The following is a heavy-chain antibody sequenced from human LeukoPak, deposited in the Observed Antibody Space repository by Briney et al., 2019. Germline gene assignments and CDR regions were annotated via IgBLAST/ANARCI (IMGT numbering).Heavy chain of an antibody. D-gene: IGHD6-19*01. CDR3: ARHGNTGPVSGLPLDH. CDR2: IYYSGST. V-gene: IGHV4-59*01. CDR1: GGSISSDY. J-gene: IGHJ4*01. Sequence: PSGTLSLTCTVSGGSISSDYWSWSRQPPGKGPEWIGYIYYSGSTNYNPSLKSRVTISVDTSKNQFSLKLSSVTAADTAVYYCARHGNTGPVSGLPLDHWGHGTLVSVSS.